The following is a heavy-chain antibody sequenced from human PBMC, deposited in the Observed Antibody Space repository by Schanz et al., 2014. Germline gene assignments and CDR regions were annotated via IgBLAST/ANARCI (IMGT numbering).Heavy chain of an antibody. Sequence: EVQLVESGGGLVQPGGSLRLSCTASGFTFSSYSMNWVRQAPGKGLEWVSYVSRSTPDIYYADSVKGRFTMTRDNAKNSVFLQLNSLSAEDTAVYYCVSDSFFAFDYWGQGTLVTVSS. D-gene: IGHD3-3*01. CDR1: GFTFSSYS. V-gene: IGHV3-48*01. CDR3: VSDSFFAFDY. CDR2: VSRSTPDI. J-gene: IGHJ4*02.